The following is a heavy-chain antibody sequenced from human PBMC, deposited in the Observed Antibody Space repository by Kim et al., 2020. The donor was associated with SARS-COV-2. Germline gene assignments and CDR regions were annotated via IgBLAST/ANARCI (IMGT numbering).Heavy chain of an antibody. V-gene: IGHV4-59*08. J-gene: IGHJ4*02. CDR3: ARRGTGSSTFDY. D-gene: IGHD1-1*01. CDR1: GGSISNYC. Sequence: SETLSLTCTVSGGSISNYCGTWIRQPPGKGLEWIGYLCYNGISDYSPSLRSRVTISLDMSKNQFSLNLRSVTAADTAVYYCARRGTGSSTFDYWGQGALV. CDR2: LCYNGIS.